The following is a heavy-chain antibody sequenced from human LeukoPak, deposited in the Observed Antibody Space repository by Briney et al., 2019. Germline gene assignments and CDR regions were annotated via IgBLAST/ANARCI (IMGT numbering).Heavy chain of an antibody. Sequence: GASVKVSCTAAGYTFSNFGISWVRQAPGQGLEWMGWISGYNGETNYAQKFQGRVTMTTDTSANTAYMEVRSLRSDDTAVYYCARDYEIAVRYDCFDPWGQGTLVIVSS. CDR2: ISGYNGET. D-gene: IGHD6-6*01. J-gene: IGHJ5*02. CDR3: ARDYEIAVRYDCFDP. CDR1: GYTFSNFG. V-gene: IGHV1-18*01.